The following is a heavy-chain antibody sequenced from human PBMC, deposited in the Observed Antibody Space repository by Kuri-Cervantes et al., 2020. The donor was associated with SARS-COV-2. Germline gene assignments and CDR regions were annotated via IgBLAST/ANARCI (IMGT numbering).Heavy chain of an antibody. CDR2: ISYSGTT. Sequence: SETLSLTCAVYGGSFSGYYWSWIRQAPGKGLEWIGSISYSGTTYYNSSLKSRVTLSVDTSKKQFSLKLSSVTAADTALYYCARHIPYYDFWSGYYDAFDIWGQGTMVTVSS. J-gene: IGHJ3*02. CDR3: ARHIPYYDFWSGYYDAFDI. CDR1: GGSFSGYY. D-gene: IGHD3-3*01. V-gene: IGHV4-34*01.